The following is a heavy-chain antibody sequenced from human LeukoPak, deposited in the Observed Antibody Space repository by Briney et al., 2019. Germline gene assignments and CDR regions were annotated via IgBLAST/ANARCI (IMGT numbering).Heavy chain of an antibody. CDR1: GGTFSSYA. D-gene: IGHD4-23*01. CDR2: IIPIFGTA. Sequence: SVKVSCKASGGTFSSYAISWVRQAPGQGLKWMGGIIPIFGTANYAQKFQGRVTITTDESTSTAYMELSSLRSEDTAVYYCARRKDDYGGNFRGRNWYFDLWGRGTLVTVSS. V-gene: IGHV1-69*05. J-gene: IGHJ2*01. CDR3: ARRKDDYGGNFRGRNWYFDL.